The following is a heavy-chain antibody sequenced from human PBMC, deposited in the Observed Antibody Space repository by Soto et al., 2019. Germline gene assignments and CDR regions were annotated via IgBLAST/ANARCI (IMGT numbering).Heavy chain of an antibody. CDR1: GYTLTELS. D-gene: IGHD1-26*01. CDR2: FDPEDGET. CDR3: ATTYSGSYPGYYGMDV. V-gene: IGHV1-24*01. Sequence: ASVKVSCKVSGYTLTELSMHWVRQAPGKGLEWMGGFDPEDGETIYAQKFQGRVTMTEDTSTDTAYMELGSLRSEDTAVYYCATTYSGSYPGYYGMDVWGQGTTVTVSS. J-gene: IGHJ6*02.